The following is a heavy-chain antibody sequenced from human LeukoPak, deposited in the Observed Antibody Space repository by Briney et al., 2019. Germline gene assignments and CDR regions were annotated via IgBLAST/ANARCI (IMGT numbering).Heavy chain of an antibody. CDR2: IYTSGST. CDR3: ARDPIRITMIVVPRWAFDI. D-gene: IGHD3-22*01. V-gene: IGHV4-4*07. J-gene: IGHJ3*02. Sequence: MTSETLSLTCTVSGGSISSYYWSWIRQPAGKGLEWIGRIYTSGSTNYNPSLKSRVTMSVDTSKNQFSLKLSSVTAADTAVYYCARDPIRITMIVVPRWAFDIWGQGTMVTVSS. CDR1: GGSISSYY.